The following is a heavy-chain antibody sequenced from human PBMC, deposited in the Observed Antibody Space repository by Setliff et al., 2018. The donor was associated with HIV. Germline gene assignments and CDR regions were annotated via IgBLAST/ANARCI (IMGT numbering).Heavy chain of an antibody. CDR1: GYSISSGYY. CDR2: INHSGRT. J-gene: IGHJ6*02. Sequence: SETLSLTCAVSGYSISSGYYWGWIRQPPGKGLEWIGEINHSGRTNYNPSLKSRVTISVDTSKNQFSLKLSSVTAADTAVYYCAREDYYYYGMDVWGQGTTVTVSS. CDR3: AREDYYYYGMDV. V-gene: IGHV4-38-2*02.